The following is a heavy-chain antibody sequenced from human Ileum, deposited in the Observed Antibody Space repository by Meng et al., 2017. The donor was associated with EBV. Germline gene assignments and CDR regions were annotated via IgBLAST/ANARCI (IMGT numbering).Heavy chain of an antibody. CDR1: CAPIRKSNR. D-gene: IGHD6-19*01. CDR3: ERLRQWMPIDY. V-gene: IGHV4-4*02. CDR2: IYHRGRT. Sequence: LHVSGRGQVQHSRNVSLTCAVYCAPIRKSNRWRRVRHTPGKGLEWIGEIYHRGRTKSTPSLTRRVSMSVDKPKNQFSLNLSSVTDADTAVYYCERLRQWMPIDYWGQGTLVTVSS. J-gene: IGHJ4*02.